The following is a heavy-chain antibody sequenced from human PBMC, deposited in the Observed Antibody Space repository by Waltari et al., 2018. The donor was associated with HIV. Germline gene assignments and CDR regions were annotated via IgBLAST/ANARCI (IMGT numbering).Heavy chain of an antibody. CDR3: VRDAQIVVSIPYFDP. Sequence: DVKLVESGGGLVKTGGSLKLSCLAYGPPLSPYGLTWVRQAPGKGLEWVSSISGTSTFIKYADSVKGRFTISRDNAKNTVYLQMDSLRVEDSATYFCVRDAQIVVSIPYFDPWGQGVLVIVSS. CDR1: GPPLSPYG. CDR2: ISGTSTFI. J-gene: IGHJ5*02. D-gene: IGHD3-16*01. V-gene: IGHV3-21*04.